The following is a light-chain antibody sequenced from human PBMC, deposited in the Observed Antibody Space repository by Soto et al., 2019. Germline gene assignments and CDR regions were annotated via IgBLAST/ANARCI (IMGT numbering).Light chain of an antibody. CDR2: DAS. J-gene: IGKJ1*01. CDR3: QQYNNWPPWT. Sequence: ILMTQSPATLSVSPGERATLSCRASQSVSNNLAWYQQKPGQAPRLLIYDASTRATGIPARFSGSGSGTDFTLTISGLQSEDFAVYYCQQYNNWPPWTFGQGTKVDIK. CDR1: QSVSNN. V-gene: IGKV3-15*01.